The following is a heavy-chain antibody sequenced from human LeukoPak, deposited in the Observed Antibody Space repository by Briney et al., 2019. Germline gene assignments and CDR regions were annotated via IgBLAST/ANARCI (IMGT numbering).Heavy chain of an antibody. CDR2: IDWDNDK. J-gene: IGHJ6*02. Sequence: ESGPTLVKPTQTLTLTCTFSGFSLSTSGMCVSWIRQPPGKALEWLARIDWDNDKYYSTSLKTRLTISKDTSKNQVVLTMTNMDPVDAATYYCARIPPRGYCSGGSCYQDDYGMDVWGQGTTVTVSS. V-gene: IGHV2-70*11. CDR3: ARIPPRGYCSGGSCYQDDYGMDV. CDR1: GFSLSTSGMC. D-gene: IGHD2-15*01.